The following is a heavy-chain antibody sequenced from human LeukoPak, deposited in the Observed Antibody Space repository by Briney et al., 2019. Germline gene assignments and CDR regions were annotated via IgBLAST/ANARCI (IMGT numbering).Heavy chain of an antibody. D-gene: IGHD5-12*01. J-gene: IGHJ4*01. V-gene: IGHV3-30*02. CDR1: GFTFSSYG. CDR3: AKDRRYSGYEFDY. CDR2: IRYDGSNK. Sequence: PGGSLRLSCAASGFTFSSYGMHWVRQAPGKGLEWVAFIRYDGSNKYYADSVKGRFTISRDNSKNTLYLQMNSLRAEDTAVYYCAKDRRYSGYEFDYWGHGTLVTVSS.